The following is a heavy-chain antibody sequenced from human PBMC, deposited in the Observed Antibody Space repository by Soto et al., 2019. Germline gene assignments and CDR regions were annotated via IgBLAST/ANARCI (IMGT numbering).Heavy chain of an antibody. CDR3: ARFNWYFDL. J-gene: IGHJ2*01. CDR2: IYYRGST. CDR1: GGSISSYY. Sequence: TSETLSLTCTVSGGSISSYYWSWIRQPPGKGLEWIGYIYYRGSTNYNPSLKSRVTISVDTSKNQFSLKLSSVTAADTAMYYCARFNWYFDLWGRGTLVTVS. V-gene: IGHV4-59*01.